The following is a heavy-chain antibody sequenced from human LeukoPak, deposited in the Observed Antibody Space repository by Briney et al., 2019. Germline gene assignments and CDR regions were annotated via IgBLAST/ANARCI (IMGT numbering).Heavy chain of an antibody. Sequence: ASVKVSCKPSGYTFTSYYMHWVRQAPGQGLEWMGIINPSGGSTSYAQKFQGRVTMTRDTSTSTVYMELSSLRSEDTAVYYCARSVGAVVVVAATPDYWGQGTLVTVSS. CDR2: INPSGGST. CDR3: ARSVGAVVVVAATPDY. J-gene: IGHJ4*02. V-gene: IGHV1-46*01. CDR1: GYTFTSYY. D-gene: IGHD2-15*01.